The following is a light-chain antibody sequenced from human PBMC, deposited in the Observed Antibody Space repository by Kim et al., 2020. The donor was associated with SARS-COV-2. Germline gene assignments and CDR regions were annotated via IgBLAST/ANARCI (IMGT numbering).Light chain of an antibody. Sequence: QSALTQPASVSGSLGQSVTISCTGTTSDIGGYNHVSWYQQYPGKVPKLMVYDVDKRPSWVSYRFSASKSGNTASLTISGLQAEDEATYYCNSYRTGNTLVFGGGTQLTVL. V-gene: IGLV2-14*03. CDR2: DVD. CDR1: TSDIGGYNH. J-gene: IGLJ3*02. CDR3: NSYRTGNTLV.